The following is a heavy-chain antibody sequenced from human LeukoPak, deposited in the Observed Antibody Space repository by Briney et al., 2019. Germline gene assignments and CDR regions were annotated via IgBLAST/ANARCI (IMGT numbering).Heavy chain of an antibody. Sequence: SETLSLTCTVSGGSISSGGYYWDWIRQHPGKGLEWIGYIYYNGNTYYNPSLKSRVTISVDTSKNQFSLKLSSVTAADTAVYYCARPVYYLETYGVDVWGQGTTVTVSS. D-gene: IGHD2-8*01. V-gene: IGHV4-31*03. J-gene: IGHJ6*02. CDR3: ARPVYYLETYGVDV. CDR2: IYYNGNT. CDR1: GGSISSGGYY.